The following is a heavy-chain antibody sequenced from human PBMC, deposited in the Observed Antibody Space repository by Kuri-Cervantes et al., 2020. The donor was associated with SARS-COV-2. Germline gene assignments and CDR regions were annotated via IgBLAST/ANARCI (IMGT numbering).Heavy chain of an antibody. CDR2: IIPIFGTA. CDR3: ARDQDFWSGINDAFDI. D-gene: IGHD3-3*01. V-gene: IGHV1-69*05. Sequence: SVKVSCKASGYTFTSHGISWVRQAPGQGLEWMGGIIPIFGTANYAQKFQGRVTMTRDTSTSTVYMELSSLRSEDTAVYYCARDQDFWSGINDAFDIWGQGTMVTVSS. CDR1: GYTFTSHG. J-gene: IGHJ3*02.